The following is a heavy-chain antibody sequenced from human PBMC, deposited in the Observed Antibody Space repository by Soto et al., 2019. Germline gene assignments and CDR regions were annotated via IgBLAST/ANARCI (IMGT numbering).Heavy chain of an antibody. J-gene: IGHJ2*01. V-gene: IGHV4-31*03. Sequence: QVQLQESGPGLVKPSQTLSLTCTVSGGSISSGGYYWSWIRQHPGKGLEWIGYIYYSGSTYYNPSLKSRVTISVDTSKNQFSLKLSSVTAADTAVYYCARGLTWDGGNRHWYFDLWGRGTLVTVSS. CDR2: IYYSGST. CDR1: GGSISSGGYY. D-gene: IGHD2-15*01. CDR3: ARGLTWDGGNRHWYFDL.